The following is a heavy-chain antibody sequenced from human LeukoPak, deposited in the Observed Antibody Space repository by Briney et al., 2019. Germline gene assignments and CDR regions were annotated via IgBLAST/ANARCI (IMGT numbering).Heavy chain of an antibody. CDR1: GFTFSNYG. CDR3: AKGVVAATNAAYYGMDV. Sequence: GGSLRFSCAASGFTFSNYGMHWVRQAPGKGLEWVAVISYDESDKYYADSVKGRFTISRDNSKNTLYLQMNSLRPEDTAVYYCAKGVVAATNAAYYGMDVWGQGTTVTVSS. V-gene: IGHV3-30*18. D-gene: IGHD2-15*01. CDR2: ISYDESDK. J-gene: IGHJ6*02.